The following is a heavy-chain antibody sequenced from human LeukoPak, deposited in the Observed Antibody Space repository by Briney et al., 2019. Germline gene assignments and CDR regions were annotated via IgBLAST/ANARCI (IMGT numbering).Heavy chain of an antibody. J-gene: IGHJ4*02. D-gene: IGHD6-6*01. V-gene: IGHV3-23*01. CDR2: ISGSGSST. Sequence: GGSLRLSCAASGFTFSSYAMSWVRQAPGKGLEWVSAISGSGSSTYYADSVKGWFTISRDNSKNTLYLQMHSLRAEDTAVYCCAKDGRSIASHYEYWGQGTLVTVSA. CDR3: AKDGRSIASHYEY. CDR1: GFTFSSYA.